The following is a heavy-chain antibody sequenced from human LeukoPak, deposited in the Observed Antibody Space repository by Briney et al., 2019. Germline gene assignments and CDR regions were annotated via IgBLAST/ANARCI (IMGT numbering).Heavy chain of an antibody. J-gene: IGHJ4*02. CDR2: ISYDGSNK. CDR1: GFTFSSYA. V-gene: IGHV3-30*04. Sequence: PGGSLRLSCAASGFTFSSYAMHWVRQAPGKGLEWVAVISYDGSNKYYADSVKGRFTISRDNSKNTLYLQMNSLRAEDTAVYYCARDWIGYDYGSPPDYWGQGTLVTVSS. CDR3: ARDWIGYDYGSPPDY. D-gene: IGHD4-17*01.